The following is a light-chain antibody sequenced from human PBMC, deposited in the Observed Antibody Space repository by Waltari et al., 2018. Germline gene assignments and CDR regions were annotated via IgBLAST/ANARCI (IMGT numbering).Light chain of an antibody. CDR3: CSYAGSYTWV. Sequence: QSALTQPASVSGSPGQSITISCTGTSSDVGNYNLVSWYQQYPGKAPKVMSYDDNRRPSGVSDRFSGSKSGNTASLTISGVQAEDEADYYCCSYAGSYTWVFGRGTKLTVL. CDR2: DDN. CDR1: SSDVGNYNL. V-gene: IGLV2-23*01. J-gene: IGLJ3*02.